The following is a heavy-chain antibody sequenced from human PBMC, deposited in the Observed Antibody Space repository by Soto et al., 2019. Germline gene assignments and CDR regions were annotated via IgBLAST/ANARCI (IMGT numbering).Heavy chain of an antibody. CDR1: GGSISSGDYY. V-gene: IGHV4-30-4*01. J-gene: IGHJ4*02. CDR3: ARGVFTAARYFEY. CDR2: IYYSGST. D-gene: IGHD3-22*01. Sequence: SETLSLTCTVSGGSISSGDYYWSWIRQPPGKGLEWIGYIYYSGSTYYNPSLKSRVTISMDTSKNQFSLKLNSVTAADTAVYYCARGVFTAARYFEYWGQGTLVTVSS.